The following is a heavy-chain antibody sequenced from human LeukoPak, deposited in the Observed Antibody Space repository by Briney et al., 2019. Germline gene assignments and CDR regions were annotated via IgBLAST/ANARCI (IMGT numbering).Heavy chain of an antibody. D-gene: IGHD1-26*01. V-gene: IGHV4-39*01. CDR3: ARIVKVGGTRQFDY. Sequence: PSETLSLTCTVPGDSISSSSYYWGWIRQPPGKGLEWIGNIYYSGSTYYNPSLKSRVTISVDTSKNQFSLKLSSVTAADTAVYYCARIVKVGGTRQFDYWGQGTLVTVSS. J-gene: IGHJ4*02. CDR2: IYYSGST. CDR1: GDSISSSSYY.